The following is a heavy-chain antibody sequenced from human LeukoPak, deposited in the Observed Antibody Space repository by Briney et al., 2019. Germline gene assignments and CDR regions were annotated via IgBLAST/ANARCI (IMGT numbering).Heavy chain of an antibody. CDR1: GFTFSSYG. J-gene: IGHJ5*02. Sequence: GGSLRLSCAASGFTFSSYGMHWVRQAPGKGLEWVAVIWYDGSNKYYADSVKGRFTISRDNSKNTLYLQMNSLRAEDTAVYYCARDPFKGITMVRGVIYNWFDPWGQGTLVTVSS. D-gene: IGHD3-10*01. CDR2: IWYDGSNK. V-gene: IGHV3-33*01. CDR3: ARDPFKGITMVRGVIYNWFDP.